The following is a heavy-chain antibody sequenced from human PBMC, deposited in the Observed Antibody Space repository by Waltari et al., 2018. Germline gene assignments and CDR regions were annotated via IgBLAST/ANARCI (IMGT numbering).Heavy chain of an antibody. V-gene: IGHV4-4*02. Sequence: QLQLQQSGPGLVKPSESLSLTCGVSGDSMSENSCWGWVRKSPEKGLEWIGQIHRSGRTYYNPSLESRVSVSMDTSNNKFFLKLSSAIAADTAVYYCARDRGRGLYFDSWGQGTLVTVSP. CDR3: ARDRGRGLYFDS. J-gene: IGHJ4*02. D-gene: IGHD2-15*01. CDR2: IHRSGRT. CDR1: GDSMSENSC.